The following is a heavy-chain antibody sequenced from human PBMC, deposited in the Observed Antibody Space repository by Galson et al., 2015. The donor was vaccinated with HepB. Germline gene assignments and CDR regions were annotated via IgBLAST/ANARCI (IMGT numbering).Heavy chain of an antibody. Sequence: CAISGDSVSSNSAAWNWIRQPPSRGLEWLGRTYYRSKWYNDYAVSVKSQITINPDTSKNQFSLQLNSVTPEDTAVYYCARDSGGDTTFFGWFDPWGQGTLVTVSS. D-gene: IGHD2-21*02. CDR1: GDSVSSNSAA. CDR3: ARDSGGDTTFFGWFDP. CDR2: TYYRSKWYN. J-gene: IGHJ5*02. V-gene: IGHV6-1*01.